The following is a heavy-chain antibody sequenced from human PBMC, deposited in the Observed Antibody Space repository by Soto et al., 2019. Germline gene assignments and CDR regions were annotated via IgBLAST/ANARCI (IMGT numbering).Heavy chain of an antibody. V-gene: IGHV4-61*01. CDR2: LYCTGVT. CDR3: ARVGYDFWTGGDYYYYGMDV. Sequence: SETLSLTCTVSGGSVNTGSYYWSWVRQAPGLGLQWIGYLYCTGVTSYNPSLKRRVTISLDTSKNQFSLTQSSVTAADTAIYYCARVGYDFWTGGDYYYYGMDVWGQGTTVTVSS. J-gene: IGHJ6*02. D-gene: IGHD3-3*01. CDR1: GGSVNTGSYY.